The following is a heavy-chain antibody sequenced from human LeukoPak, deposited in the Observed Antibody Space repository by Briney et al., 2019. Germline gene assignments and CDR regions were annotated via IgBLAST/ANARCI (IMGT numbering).Heavy chain of an antibody. Sequence: GASVKVSCKASGYTFTSYAISWVRQAPGQGLEWMGGIIPIFGTANYAQKFQGRVTITADESTSTAYMELSSLRSEDTAVYYCARGQIAAAAYYYYYMDVWGKGTTVTISS. CDR3: ARGQIAAAAYYYYYMDV. V-gene: IGHV1-69*13. D-gene: IGHD6-13*01. CDR2: IIPIFGTA. J-gene: IGHJ6*03. CDR1: GYTFTSYA.